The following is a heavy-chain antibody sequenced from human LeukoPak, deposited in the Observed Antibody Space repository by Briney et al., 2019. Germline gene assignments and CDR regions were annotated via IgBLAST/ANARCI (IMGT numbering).Heavy chain of an antibody. D-gene: IGHD1-26*01. CDR3: ARVESGAFDI. CDR2: MNPNSGNT. CDR1: GYTFTSYG. Sequence: ASVKVSCKASGYTFTSYGISWVRQATGQGLEWMGWMNPNSGNTGYAQKFQGRVTITRNTSISTAYMELSSLRSEDTAVYYCARVESGAFDIWGQGTTVTVSS. J-gene: IGHJ3*02. V-gene: IGHV1-8*03.